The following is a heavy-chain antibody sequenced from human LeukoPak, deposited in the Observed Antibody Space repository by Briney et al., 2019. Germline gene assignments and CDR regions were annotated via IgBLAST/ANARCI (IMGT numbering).Heavy chain of an antibody. CDR3: ARVGTYGSGSYLSWLDY. CDR1: GGSISSYY. J-gene: IGHJ4*02. D-gene: IGHD3-10*01. CDR2: IYYSAST. V-gene: IGHV4-59*12. Sequence: SETLSLTCTVSGGSISSYYWSWIRQPPGKGLEWIGYIYYSASTNYNPSLKSRVTISVDTSKNQSSLKLSSVTAADTAVNYCARVGTYGSGSYLSWLDYWGQGTLVTVSS.